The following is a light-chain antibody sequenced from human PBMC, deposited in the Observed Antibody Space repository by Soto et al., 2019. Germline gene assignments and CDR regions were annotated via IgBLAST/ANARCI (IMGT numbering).Light chain of an antibody. CDR3: CSYVGGYSYV. CDR1: SSDVGGYNS. V-gene: IGLV2-11*01. CDR2: DVN. J-gene: IGLJ1*01. Sequence: QSALTQPRSVSGSPGQSVTISCTGTSSDVGGYNSVSWYQQYPGKAPKLMIYDVNKRPSGVPDRFSGSKSGNTASLTISGLQAEDEADYYCCSYVGGYSYVFGTETKVTVL.